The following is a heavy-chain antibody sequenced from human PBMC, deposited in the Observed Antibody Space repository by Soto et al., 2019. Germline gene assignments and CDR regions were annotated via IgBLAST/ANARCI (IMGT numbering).Heavy chain of an antibody. D-gene: IGHD6-13*01. CDR1: GASISTSTYN. Sequence: ASETLSLTCTVSGASISTSTYNWGWIRQPPGKGLEWIGTIYYSGNTYYNPSLKSRVTISVDTSANQFSLKLTSVTAADTAVYYCARHGAAVLYYYGMDVWGQGTTVTVSS. J-gene: IGHJ6*02. CDR2: IYYSGNT. V-gene: IGHV4-39*01. CDR3: ARHGAAVLYYYGMDV.